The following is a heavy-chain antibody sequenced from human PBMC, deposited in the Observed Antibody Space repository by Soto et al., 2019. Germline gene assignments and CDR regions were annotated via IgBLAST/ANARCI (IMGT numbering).Heavy chain of an antibody. CDR1: GGSFSGYY. V-gene: IGHV4-34*01. CDR3: ARGARRSSSWTLEGFDP. D-gene: IGHD6-13*01. Sequence: SETLSLTCAVYGGSFSGYYWSWIRQPPGKGLEWIGEINHSGSTNYNPSLKSRVTISVDTSKNQFSLKLSSVTAADTAVYYCARGARRSSSWTLEGFDPWGQGTLVTVSS. CDR2: INHSGST. J-gene: IGHJ5*02.